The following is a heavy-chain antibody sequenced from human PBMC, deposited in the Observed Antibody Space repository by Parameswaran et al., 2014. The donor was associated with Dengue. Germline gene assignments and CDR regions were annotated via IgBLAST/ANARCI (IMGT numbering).Heavy chain of an antibody. CDR2: IYYSGST. J-gene: IGHJ4*02. D-gene: IGHD3-16*02. V-gene: IGHV4-39*01. Sequence: VRQAPGKGLEWIGSIYYSGSTYYNPSLKSRVTISVDTSKNQFSLKLSSVTAADTAVYYCARQTMITFGGVIVIPETDYWGQGTLVTVSS. CDR3: ARQTMITFGGVIVIPETDY.